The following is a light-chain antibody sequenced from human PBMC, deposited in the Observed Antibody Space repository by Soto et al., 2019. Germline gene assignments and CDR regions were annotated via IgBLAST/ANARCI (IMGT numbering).Light chain of an antibody. V-gene: IGLV2-14*03. Sequence: QSALTQPASVSGSPGQSVTICCTGTSSDVGGYNFVSWYQQHPGKAPKLMLYNVYDRPSGISHSFSSSRSGHTASLAISGSQAEDEAHYYCNSCTRCSTLVFGGGTKVTV. CDR3: NSCTRCSTLV. CDR2: NVY. CDR1: SSDVGGYNF. J-gene: IGLJ2*01.